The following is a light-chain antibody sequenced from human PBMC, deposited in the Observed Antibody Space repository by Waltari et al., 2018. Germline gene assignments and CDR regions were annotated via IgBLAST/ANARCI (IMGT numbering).Light chain of an antibody. V-gene: IGLV3-21*03. J-gene: IGLJ2*01. Sequence: SYVLIQPPSVSLAPGKTARITCRGNDIGSKRVHWYQQKPSQAPLLVVSDDSDRPSGIPERFSGSNSGNTATLTVYRVEAGDEADYYCQVWDSSTSEVVFGGGTKLTVL. CDR1: DIGSKR. CDR3: QVWDSSTSEVV. CDR2: DDS.